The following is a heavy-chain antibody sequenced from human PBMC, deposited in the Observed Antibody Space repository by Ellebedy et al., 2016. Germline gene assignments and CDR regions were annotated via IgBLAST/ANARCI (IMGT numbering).Heavy chain of an antibody. CDR2: VYYTGST. CDR1: GGFISGSSYY. CDR3: ARVVRVPQKDEKNYYYGMDV. D-gene: IGHD3-10*01. J-gene: IGHJ6*02. Sequence: SETLSLTXTVSGGFISGSSYYWGWIRQPPGKGLESIGSVYYTGSTYYNPSLKSRVTISVDTSKNQVSLKLSSVTAADTAVYYCARVVRVPQKDEKNYYYGMDVWGQGTTVTVS. V-gene: IGHV4-39*07.